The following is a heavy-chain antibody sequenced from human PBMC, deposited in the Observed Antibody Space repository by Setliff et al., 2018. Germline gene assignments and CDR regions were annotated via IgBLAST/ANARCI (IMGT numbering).Heavy chain of an antibody. V-gene: IGHV4-39*07. CDR2: IYYSGSA. CDR1: GGSISSSSYY. Sequence: SETLSLTCTVSGGSISSSSYYWGWIRQPPGKGLEWIGSIYYSGSANYNPSLKSRVTMSIDTSKNQFSLKVSSVTAADTAVYYCARSFSRREKFLLDYWGQGALVTVSS. J-gene: IGHJ4*02. CDR3: ARSFSRREKFLLDY.